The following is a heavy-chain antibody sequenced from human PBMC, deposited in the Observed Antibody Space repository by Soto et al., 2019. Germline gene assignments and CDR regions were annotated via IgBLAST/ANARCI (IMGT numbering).Heavy chain of an antibody. Sequence: QVQLVQSGAEVKKPGASVQVSCKASGYTFTRYGINWVRQAPGQGLEWVGWISSYNGDTKYAQKFQGRVTLTTDTSTTTTYMDLRSLTSDDTAVYFCARGDSTGSPTGWFDPWGQGTLVTVSS. V-gene: IGHV1-18*04. D-gene: IGHD6-19*01. CDR3: ARGDSTGSPTGWFDP. CDR1: GYTFTRYG. J-gene: IGHJ5*02. CDR2: ISSYNGDT.